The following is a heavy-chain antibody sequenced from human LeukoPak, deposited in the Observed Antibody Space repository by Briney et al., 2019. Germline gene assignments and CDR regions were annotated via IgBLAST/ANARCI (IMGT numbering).Heavy chain of an antibody. Sequence: ASVKVSCKASGYTCTVYYMHWARQAPGQGLEWMRWINANSGGTSYAQKFQGRVNMTRDTSISTDYMELSRLRCDDTAVYYSASFSDSRSWDGFDHWGQGTLVTVSS. V-gene: IGHV1-2*02. CDR2: INANSGGT. CDR3: ASFSDSRSWDGFDH. D-gene: IGHD6-13*01. J-gene: IGHJ4*02. CDR1: GYTCTVYY.